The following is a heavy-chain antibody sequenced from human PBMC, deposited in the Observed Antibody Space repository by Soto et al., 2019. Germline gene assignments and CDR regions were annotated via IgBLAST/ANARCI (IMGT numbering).Heavy chain of an antibody. Sequence: ASETLSLTCAVSGGSISSGGYSWSWIRQPPGKGLEWIGYIYHSGSTYYNPSLKSRVTISVDRSKNQFSLKLSSVTAADTAVYYCARVWVEYYGSGSFHYFDYWGQGTLVTVSS. J-gene: IGHJ4*02. D-gene: IGHD3-10*01. CDR1: GGSISSGGYS. CDR3: ARVWVEYYGSGSFHYFDY. CDR2: IYHSGST. V-gene: IGHV4-30-2*01.